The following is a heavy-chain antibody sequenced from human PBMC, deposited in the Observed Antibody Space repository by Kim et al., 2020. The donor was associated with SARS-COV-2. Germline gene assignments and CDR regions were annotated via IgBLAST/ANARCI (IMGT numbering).Heavy chain of an antibody. J-gene: IGHJ6*02. D-gene: IGHD4-17*01. CDR3: ARGHLTETTFYYFYYGMDV. Sequence: SETLSLTCAVYGGSFSGYSWSWIRQPPGKGLEWIGVVNHSGSTNYNPYPKSRSTISLDTTKNQFSLKLSSVTAADTAVYYCARGHLTETTFYYFYYGMDVWGQGTTVTVSS. V-gene: IGHV4-34*01. CDR1: GGSFSGYS. CDR2: VNHSGST.